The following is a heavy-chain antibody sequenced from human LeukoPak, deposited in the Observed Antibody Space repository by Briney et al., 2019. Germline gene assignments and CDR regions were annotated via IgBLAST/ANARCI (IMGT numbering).Heavy chain of an antibody. D-gene: IGHD6-19*01. CDR1: GGSFSGYY. J-gene: IGHJ6*02. V-gene: IGHV4-34*01. Sequence: SETLSLTCAVYGGSFSGYYWSWIRQPPGKGLEWIGEISHSGSTNYNPSLKSRVTISVDTSKNQFSLKLSSVTAADTAVYYCARWGSGWLGTYYYYGMDVWGQGATVTVSS. CDR3: ARWGSGWLGTYYYYGMDV. CDR2: ISHSGST.